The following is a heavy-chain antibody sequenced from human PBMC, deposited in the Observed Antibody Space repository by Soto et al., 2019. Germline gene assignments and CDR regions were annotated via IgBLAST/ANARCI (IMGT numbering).Heavy chain of an antibody. Sequence: GGSLRLSCSASGFIFRSYTLYWVRQAPGKGLEFVSAISGNGSTTYYADSVKGRFTISRVNSSNTLYLQMSSLRSEDTAVYYCAKGGYLYAYSAFYIWGHGIMVTVSS. J-gene: IGHJ3*02. V-gene: IGHV3-64D*08. CDR2: ISGNGSTT. D-gene: IGHD3-16*01. CDR3: AKGGYLYAYSAFYI. CDR1: GFIFRSYT.